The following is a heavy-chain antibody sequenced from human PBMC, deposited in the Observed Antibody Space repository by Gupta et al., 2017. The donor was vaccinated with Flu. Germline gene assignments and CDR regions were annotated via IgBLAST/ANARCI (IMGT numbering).Heavy chain of an antibody. Sequence: EVQLLESGGNLVQPGGSLRLSCVASGFTFSSSAMSWVRQAPGKGLEWVSSISGSGGSTYYAASVKGRFTISRDNSKNTLYLQLNSLRAEDTAVYYCAKASKQWSLEDYFDYWGQGTLVTVSS. V-gene: IGHV3-23*01. D-gene: IGHD6-19*01. CDR2: ISGSGGST. J-gene: IGHJ4*02. CDR1: GFTFSSSA. CDR3: AKASKQWSLEDYFDY.